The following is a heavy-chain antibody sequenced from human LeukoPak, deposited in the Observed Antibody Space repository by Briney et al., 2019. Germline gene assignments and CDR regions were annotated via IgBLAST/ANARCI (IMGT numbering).Heavy chain of an antibody. J-gene: IGHJ4*02. Sequence: GGSLRLSCAASGFTFSSYAMHWVRQAPGKGLEYVSAISSNGGSTYYANSVKGRFTISRDNSKNTLYLQMNSLRAEDTAVYYCAPHPYYDSSGYGPLDYWGQGTLVTVSS. D-gene: IGHD3-22*01. CDR1: GFTFSSYA. CDR2: ISSNGGST. CDR3: APHPYYDSSGYGPLDY. V-gene: IGHV3-64*01.